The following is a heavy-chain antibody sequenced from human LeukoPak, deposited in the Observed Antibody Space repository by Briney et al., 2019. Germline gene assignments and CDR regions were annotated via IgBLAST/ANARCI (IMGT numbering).Heavy chain of an antibody. D-gene: IGHD6-13*01. CDR1: GGSISSSNW. V-gene: IGHV4-4*02. CDR2: IYHSGST. Sequence: SETLSLTCAVSGGSISSSNWWSWVRQPPGKGLEWIGGIYHSGSTNYNPSLKSRVTISVDKSKNQFSLKLSSMTAADTAVYYCATIAAAGNFQHWGQGTLVTVSS. J-gene: IGHJ1*01. CDR3: ATIAAAGNFQH.